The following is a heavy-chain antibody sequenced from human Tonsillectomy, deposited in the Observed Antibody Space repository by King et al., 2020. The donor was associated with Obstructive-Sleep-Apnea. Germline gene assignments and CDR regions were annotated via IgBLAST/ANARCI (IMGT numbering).Heavy chain of an antibody. D-gene: IGHD2-21*02. CDR3: ARRSKNYGDDLDY. CDR2: IYSGGDT. J-gene: IGHJ4*02. Sequence: VQLVESGGGLVQPGGSLRLSCAASGFTVSSNYISWVRLAPGRGLVWVSVIYSGGDTYYADAVKGRFTISRHNSKNTLYLQMNSLRAEDTAVYYCARRSKNYGDDLDYWGQGTLVTVSS. CDR1: GFTVSSNY. V-gene: IGHV3-53*04.